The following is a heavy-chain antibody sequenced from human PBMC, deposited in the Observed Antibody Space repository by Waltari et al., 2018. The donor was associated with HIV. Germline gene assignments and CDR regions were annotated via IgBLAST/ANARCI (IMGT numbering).Heavy chain of an antibody. J-gene: IGHJ4*02. CDR3: TTGDIVVVTDY. CDR1: GFTFTNAW. V-gene: IGHV3-15*01. CDR2: VKSETDGGKT. D-gene: IGHD2-21*02. Sequence: EVQLLESGGGLVKPGGSLRLACAASGFTFTNAWMSWVRQAPGKVLEWVGRVKSETDGGKTDYAAPVKGRFTISRDDSKNTLYLQINSLKTEDTAVYYCTTGDIVVVTDYWGQGTLVTVSS.